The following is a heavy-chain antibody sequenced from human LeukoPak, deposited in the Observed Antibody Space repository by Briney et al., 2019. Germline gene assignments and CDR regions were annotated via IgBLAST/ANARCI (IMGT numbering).Heavy chain of an antibody. V-gene: IGHV1-8*03. CDR1: GYTFTSYD. J-gene: IGHJ4*02. CDR2: MNPNSGNT. D-gene: IGHD3-9*01. Sequence: GASVKVSCKASGYTFTSYDINWVRQATGQGLEWMGWMNPNSGNTGYAQKFQGRATITRNTSISTAYMELSSLRSEDTAVYYCARGRGLRYFDWLYPNDYFDYWGQGTLVTVSS. CDR3: ARGRGLRYFDWLYPNDYFDY.